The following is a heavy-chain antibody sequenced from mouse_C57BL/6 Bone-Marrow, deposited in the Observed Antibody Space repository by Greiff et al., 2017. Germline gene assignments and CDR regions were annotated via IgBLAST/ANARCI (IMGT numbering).Heavy chain of an antibody. V-gene: IGHV1-80*01. CDR1: GYAFSSYW. Sequence: QVQLKQSGAELVKPGASVKISCKASGYAFSSYWMNWVKQRPGKGLEWIGQIYPGDGDTNYNGTFKGKATLTADKSSSTAYMQLSSLTSENSAVYFCARTVFDGYYGNAMDYWGQGTSVTVSS. CDR2: IYPGDGDT. D-gene: IGHD2-3*01. CDR3: ARTVFDGYYGNAMDY. J-gene: IGHJ4*01.